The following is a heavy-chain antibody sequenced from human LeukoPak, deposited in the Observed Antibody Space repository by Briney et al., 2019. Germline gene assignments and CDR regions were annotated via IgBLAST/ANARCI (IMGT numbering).Heavy chain of an antibody. CDR3: LRDLNWSLDQ. D-gene: IGHD1-20*01. V-gene: IGHV3-74*01. CDR1: GFTFSNYM. CDR2: IKSDGITI. Sequence: GGSLRLSCAAAGFTFSNYMMHWVRQAPGKGLVWVSRIKSDGITITYADSVKGRFTISRDNAKNTLYLQMNSLRAEDTAVYYCLRDLNWSLDQWGQGTLVTVSS. J-gene: IGHJ4*02.